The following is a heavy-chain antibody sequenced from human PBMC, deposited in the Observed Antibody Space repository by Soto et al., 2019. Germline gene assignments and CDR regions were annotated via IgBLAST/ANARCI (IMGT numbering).Heavy chain of an antibody. CDR2: VSIGGST. J-gene: IGHJ4*02. V-gene: IGHV3-23*01. CDR3: AKRRGAGGHFPY. CDR1: GFTFSSYA. Sequence: DVQFLESGGGLVQPEGSLRLSCAASGFTFSSYAMGWVRQGPGKGLEWVAVVSIGGSTHYADSVRGRFPISRDNSKNTLPLQMNSLTAQDPAVYFCAKRRGAGGHFPYWGQGALVTFSS. D-gene: IGHD2-15*01.